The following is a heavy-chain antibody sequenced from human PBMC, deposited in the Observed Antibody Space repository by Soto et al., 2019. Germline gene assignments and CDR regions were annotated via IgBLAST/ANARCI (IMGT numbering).Heavy chain of an antibody. CDR2: ISNDGTVT. CDR3: SVAPSGSAAWFDP. J-gene: IGHJ5*02. Sequence: GGSLRLSCAASGVTFSRYWMHWVRQAPGKGLVWVSHISNDGTVTSYADSVKGRFTISRDNAKNTLYLQMNSLSGEDTAVYYCSVAPSGSAAWFDPWGQGTLVTVSS. CDR1: GVTFSRYW. D-gene: IGHD1-26*01. V-gene: IGHV3-74*01.